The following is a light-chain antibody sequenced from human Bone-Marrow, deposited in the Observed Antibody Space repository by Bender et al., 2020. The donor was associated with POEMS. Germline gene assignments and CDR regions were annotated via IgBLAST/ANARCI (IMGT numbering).Light chain of an antibody. CDR2: KDT. Sequence: SYELTQPPSVSVSPGQTARITCSADALPKYYANWYQQKPGQAPILVIHKDTERPSAIPERFSGSSSGTTVTLTISGVQAEDEADYYCAAWEDSLNGWVFGGGTKLTVL. CDR1: ALPKYY. CDR3: AAWEDSLNGWV. V-gene: IGLV3-25*03. J-gene: IGLJ3*02.